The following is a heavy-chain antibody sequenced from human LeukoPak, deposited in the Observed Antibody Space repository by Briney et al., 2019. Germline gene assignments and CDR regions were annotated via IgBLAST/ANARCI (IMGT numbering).Heavy chain of an antibody. V-gene: IGHV3-23*01. J-gene: IGHJ3*02. CDR3: AKDPYYDSSGWYAFDI. D-gene: IGHD3-22*01. Sequence: GGSLRLSCAASGFTFSSYARSWVRQARGKGLEWVAAISGSGGSTYYADSVKGRFTISRDNSKNTLYLQMNSLRAEDTAVYYCAKDPYYDSSGWYAFDIWGQGTMVTASS. CDR2: ISGSGGST. CDR1: GFTFSSYA.